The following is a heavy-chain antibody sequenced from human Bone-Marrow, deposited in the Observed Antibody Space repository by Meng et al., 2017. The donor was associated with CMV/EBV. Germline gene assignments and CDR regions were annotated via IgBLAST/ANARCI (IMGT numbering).Heavy chain of an antibody. CDR1: GYTFTSYY. J-gene: IGHJ6*01. V-gene: IGHV1-46*01. CDR2: INPSGGST. D-gene: IGHD2-2*01. CDR3: ASRYCSSTSCSLFGGYYYYGMDV. Sequence: ASVKVSCKASGYTFTSYYMHWVRQAPGQGLEWMGIINPSGGSTSYAQKFQGRVTMTRDTSTSTVYMELSSLRSEDTAVYYCASRYCSSTSCSLFGGYYYYGMDVWGQGTTVTGSS.